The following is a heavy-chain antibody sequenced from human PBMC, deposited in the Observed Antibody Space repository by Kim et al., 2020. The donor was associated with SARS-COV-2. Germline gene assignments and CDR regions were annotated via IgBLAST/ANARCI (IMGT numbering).Heavy chain of an antibody. Sequence: ASVKVSCKASGYTFTSYAMNWVRQAPGQGLEWMGWINTNTGNPTYAQGFTGRFVFSLDTSVSTAYLQISSLKAEDTAVYYCARDVPTYYYDSSGYRTTHDAFDIWGQGTMVTVSS. CDR2: INTNTGNP. CDR3: ARDVPTYYYDSSGYRTTHDAFDI. V-gene: IGHV7-4-1*02. D-gene: IGHD3-22*01. J-gene: IGHJ3*02. CDR1: GYTFTSYA.